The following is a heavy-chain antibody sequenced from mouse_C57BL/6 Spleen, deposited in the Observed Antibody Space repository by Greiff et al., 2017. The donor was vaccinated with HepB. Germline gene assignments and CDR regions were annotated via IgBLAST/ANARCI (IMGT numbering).Heavy chain of an antibody. CDR2: IYPRSGNT. CDR1: GYTFTSYG. Sequence: VQLQQSGAELARPGASVKLSCKASGYTFTSYGISWVKQRTGQGLEWIGEIYPRSGNTYYNEKFKGKATLTADKSSSTAYMELRSLTSEDSAVYFCARSPDSSGYYAMDYWGQGTSVTVSS. J-gene: IGHJ4*01. CDR3: ARSPDSSGYYAMDY. D-gene: IGHD3-2*02. V-gene: IGHV1-81*01.